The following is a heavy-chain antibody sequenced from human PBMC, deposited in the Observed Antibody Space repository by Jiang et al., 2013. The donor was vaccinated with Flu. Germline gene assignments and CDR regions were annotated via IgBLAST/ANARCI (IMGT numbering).Heavy chain of an antibody. CDR3: AHYGDFRFRFYFDF. D-gene: IGHD4-17*01. V-gene: IGHV2-5*05. CDR2: VYWDDNK. Sequence: KPTQTLTLTCTFSGFSLTTTGLGVGWIRQSPGRAPEWLALVYWDDNKVYGPFLKNWVTITKDTSKNQVVLRMTNMDSVDTATYYCAHYGDFRFRFYFDFWGQGILVTVSS. CDR1: GFSLTTTGLG. J-gene: IGHJ4*02.